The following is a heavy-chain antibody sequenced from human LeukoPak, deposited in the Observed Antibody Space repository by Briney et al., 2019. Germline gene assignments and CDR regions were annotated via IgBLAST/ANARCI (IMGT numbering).Heavy chain of an antibody. J-gene: IGHJ4*02. CDR3: AGEGDGGAWGDY. V-gene: IGHV3-66*01. CDR2: IYRNDYT. Sequence: GGSLRLSCAASGFTVSSTYMSWVRQAPGKGLEWVSVIYRNDYTYYADSVKGRFTISRDNSKNTLCLQMNSLRAEDTAVYYCAGEGDGGAWGDYGGQGTLVPVPS. CDR1: GFTVSSTY. D-gene: IGHD1-26*01.